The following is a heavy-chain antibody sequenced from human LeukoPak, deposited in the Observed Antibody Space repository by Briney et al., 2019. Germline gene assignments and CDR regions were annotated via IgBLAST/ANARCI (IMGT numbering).Heavy chain of an antibody. J-gene: IGHJ3*02. CDR3: ASTGGYKNAFDI. V-gene: IGHV3-7*01. Sequence: QPGGSLRLSCVASGFSFGSYWMSWVRQAPGKGLEWVANIKQDGSEQYSVDSVKGRFTSSRDNAKNSLYLQMNSLRVDDTAMYYCASTGGYKNAFDIWGQGTMVTVSP. D-gene: IGHD5-24*01. CDR1: GFSFGSYW. CDR2: IKQDGSEQ.